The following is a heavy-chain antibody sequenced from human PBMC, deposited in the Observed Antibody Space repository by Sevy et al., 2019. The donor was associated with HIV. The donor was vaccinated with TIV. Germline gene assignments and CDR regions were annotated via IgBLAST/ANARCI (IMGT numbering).Heavy chain of an antibody. D-gene: IGHD2-2*02. CDR3: AKDLNRCCGSINCYTYYYYFYGLDV. J-gene: IGHJ6*02. Sequence: GGSLRLSCAASGFPFNDHAMHWVRQTPGKGLEWVAGISWNRGSVGYADSVKGRFTISGDKAKQFTSLQMNSLRADDTALDFCAKDLNRCCGSINCYTYYYYFYGLDVWGHGTTVTVSS. V-gene: IGHV3-9*01. CDR2: ISWNRGSV. CDR1: GFPFNDHA.